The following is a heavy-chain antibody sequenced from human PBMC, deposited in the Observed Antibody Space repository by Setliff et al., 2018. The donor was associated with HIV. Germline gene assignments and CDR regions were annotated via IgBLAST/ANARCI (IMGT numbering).Heavy chain of an antibody. CDR1: GSTFSDYY. CDR2: ISGTSTYT. D-gene: IGHD3-22*01. CDR3: AKLDYYDYSGSCARKSAIDF. V-gene: IGHV3-11*03. J-gene: IGHJ3*01. Sequence: GGSLRLSCAASGSTFSDYYMTWIRQAPGKGLEWISYISGTSTYTDYADSVKGRFTSSRDNAKNSLYLQMNSLRADDTALYYCAKLDYYDYSGSCARKSAIDFWGRGTMVTVSS.